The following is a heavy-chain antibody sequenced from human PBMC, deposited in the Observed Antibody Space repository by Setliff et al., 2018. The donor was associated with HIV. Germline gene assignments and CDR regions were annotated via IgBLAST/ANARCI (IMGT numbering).Heavy chain of an antibody. D-gene: IGHD1-26*01. CDR1: GGSFSSYY. J-gene: IGHJ4*02. V-gene: IGHV4-34*01. CDR3: ARVRGSSYFGTFDY. CDR2: INHSGST. Sequence: SETLSLTCAVYGGSFSSYYWIWIRQPPGKGLEWIGEINHSGSTNYNPSLKNRVAISTDKSKKQFSLKLSSVTAADTAVYYCARVRGSSYFGTFDYWGQGALVTVSS.